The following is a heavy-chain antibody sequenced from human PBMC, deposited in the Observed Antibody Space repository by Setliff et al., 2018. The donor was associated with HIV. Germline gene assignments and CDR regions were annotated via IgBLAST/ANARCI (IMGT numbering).Heavy chain of an antibody. CDR1: GYSFTKYG. CDR2: INAANGDT. CDR3: AHPPPPWEPSPGNY. D-gene: IGHD1-26*01. Sequence: ASVKVSCKASGYSFTKYGIQWVRQAPGQRLEWMGLINAANGDTKYSQKFQARLTFTRDTSASTVYMELSSLRVEDTAIYYCAHPPPPWEPSPGNYWGQGTLVTVSS. V-gene: IGHV1-3*01. J-gene: IGHJ4*02.